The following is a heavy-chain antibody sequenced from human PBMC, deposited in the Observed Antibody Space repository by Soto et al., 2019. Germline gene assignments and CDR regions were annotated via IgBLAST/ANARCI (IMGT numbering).Heavy chain of an antibody. CDR2: ISSSSSYI. Sequence: GGSLRLSCAASGFTFSSYSMNWVRQAPGKGLEWVSSISSSSSYIYYADSVKGRFTTSRDNAKNSLYLQMNSLRAEDTAVYYCARTIFGVVIDYYYYGMDVWGQGTTVNVS. D-gene: IGHD3-3*01. V-gene: IGHV3-21*01. CDR3: ARTIFGVVIDYYYYGMDV. CDR1: GFTFSSYS. J-gene: IGHJ6*02.